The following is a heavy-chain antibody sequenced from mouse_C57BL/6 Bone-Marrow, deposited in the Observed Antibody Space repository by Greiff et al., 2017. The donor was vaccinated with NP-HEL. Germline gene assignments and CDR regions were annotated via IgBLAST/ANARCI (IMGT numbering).Heavy chain of an antibody. J-gene: IGHJ2*01. Sequence: VQLQQSGPVLVKPGASVKMSCKASGYTFTDYYMNWVKQSHGKSLEWIGVINPYNGGTSYNQKFKGKATLTVDKSSSTAYMELHSLTAAASAVYYCARGRQLRRSYWGQGTTLTVSS. D-gene: IGHD3-2*02. V-gene: IGHV1-19*01. CDR2: INPYNGGT. CDR1: GYTFTDYY. CDR3: ARGRQLRRSY.